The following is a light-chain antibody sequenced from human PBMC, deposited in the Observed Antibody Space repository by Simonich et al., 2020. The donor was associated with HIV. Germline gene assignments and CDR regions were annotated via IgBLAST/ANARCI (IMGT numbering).Light chain of an antibody. CDR3: QQYNNWPYT. V-gene: IGKV3-15*01. J-gene: IGKJ2*01. CDR2: GAS. Sequence: EIVMTQYPATLSVSPGARATLSCTASQSISTNLAWYQQRPGQAPRLLIYGASTRATGIPASFSGSGSGTEFALTISSLQSEDFAVYYCQQYNNWPYTFGQGTKLEIK. CDR1: QSISTN.